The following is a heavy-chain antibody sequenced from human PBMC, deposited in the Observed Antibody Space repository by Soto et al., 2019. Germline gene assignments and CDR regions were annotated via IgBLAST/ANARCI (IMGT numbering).Heavy chain of an antibody. CDR1: GGSFSGYY. D-gene: IGHD1-26*01. CDR2: INHRGRT. CDR3: ARLPSSGSYFES. Sequence: PSETLSLTCAVYGGSFSGYYWSWSRQPPGKGLEWIGEINHRGRTNYNPSLKSRVTISVDTPKNQFSLRLNSVTAADTAVYYCARLPSSGSYFESWGQGSLVTVSS. V-gene: IGHV4-34*01. J-gene: IGHJ4*02.